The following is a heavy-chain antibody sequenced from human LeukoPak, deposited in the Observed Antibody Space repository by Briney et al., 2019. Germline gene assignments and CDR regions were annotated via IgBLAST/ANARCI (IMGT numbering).Heavy chain of an antibody. J-gene: IGHJ4*02. D-gene: IGHD3-3*01. CDR1: GFTFDDYA. CDR2: ISWNSGSI. V-gene: IGHV3-9*03. CDR3: AKDMRRGGYYDFWSGCSPFDY. Sequence: GGSLRLSCAASGFTFDDYAMHWVRQAPGKGLEWVSGISWNSGSIGYADSVKGRFTISRDNAKNSLYLQMNSLRAEDMALYYCAKDMRRGGYYDFWSGCSPFDYWGQGTLVTVSS.